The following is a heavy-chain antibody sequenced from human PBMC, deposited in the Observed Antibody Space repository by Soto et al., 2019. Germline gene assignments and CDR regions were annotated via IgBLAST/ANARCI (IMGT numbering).Heavy chain of an antibody. CDR1: LGTFSMYA. CDR3: ARAIVGHTTKGWLDT. V-gene: IGHV1-69*01. Sequence: AWVXVSFKSSLGTFSMYAIIGLRQAPGQGLEWMGGIIPIFGTANYAQKFQGRVTITADESTSTAYMELSSLRFEDTAVYYCARAIVGHTTKGWLDTWGQGTLVTVSS. D-gene: IGHD1-26*01. J-gene: IGHJ5*02. CDR2: IIPIFGTA.